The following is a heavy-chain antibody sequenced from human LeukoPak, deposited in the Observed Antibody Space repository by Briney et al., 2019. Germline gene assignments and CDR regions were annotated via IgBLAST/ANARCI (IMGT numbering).Heavy chain of an antibody. CDR2: INHSGST. Sequence: PSQTLSLTCAVYGGSFSGYYWSWIRQPPGKGLEWIGEINHSGSTNYNPSLKSRVTISVDTSKNQFSLKLSSVTAADTAVYYCARRDFWSGYVTKFDYWGQGTLVTVSS. J-gene: IGHJ4*02. D-gene: IGHD3-3*01. CDR3: ARRDFWSGYVTKFDY. CDR1: GGSFSGYY. V-gene: IGHV4-34*01.